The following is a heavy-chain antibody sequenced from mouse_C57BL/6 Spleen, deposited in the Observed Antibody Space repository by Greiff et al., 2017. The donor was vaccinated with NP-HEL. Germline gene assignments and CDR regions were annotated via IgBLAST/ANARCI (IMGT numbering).Heavy chain of an antibody. CDR2: INPGSGGT. D-gene: IGHD1-1*01. J-gene: IGHJ1*03. CDR1: GYAFTNYL. CDR3: ARGGDYYYGSSPFDV. Sequence: QVQLQQSGAELVRPGTSVKVSCKASGYAFTNYLIEWVKQRPGQGLEWIGVINPGSGGTNYNGKFKGKATLTADKSSSTAYMQLSSLTSEDSAVYFCARGGDYYYGSSPFDVWGTGTTVTVSS. V-gene: IGHV1-54*01.